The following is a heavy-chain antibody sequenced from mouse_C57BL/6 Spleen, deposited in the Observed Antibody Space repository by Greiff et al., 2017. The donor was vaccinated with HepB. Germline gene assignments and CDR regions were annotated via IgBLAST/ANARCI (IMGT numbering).Heavy chain of an antibody. Sequence: QVQLQQPGAELVRPGSSVKLSCKASGYTFTSYWMDWVKQRPGQGLEWIGNIYPSDSETHYNQKFKDKATLTVDKSSSTAYMQLSSLTSEDSAVYYCARRNGYDGAMDYWGQGTSVTVSS. V-gene: IGHV1-61*01. CDR2: IYPSDSET. D-gene: IGHD2-2*01. CDR3: ARRNGYDGAMDY. CDR1: GYTFTSYW. J-gene: IGHJ4*01.